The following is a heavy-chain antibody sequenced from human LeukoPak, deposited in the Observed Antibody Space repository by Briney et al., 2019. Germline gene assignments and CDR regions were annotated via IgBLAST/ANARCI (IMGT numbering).Heavy chain of an antibody. CDR1: GFTFSSYD. V-gene: IGHV3-21*01. D-gene: IGHD2-15*01. CDR3: ARASFWFDYSGYYFDY. J-gene: IGHJ4*02. Sequence: GGSLRLSCAASGFTFSSYDMIWVRQAPGKGLEWVSSISSTGNFIYYANSLKGRFTVSRDNAKNSLYLQMNSLRAEDTAVYYCARASFWFDYSGYYFDYWGQGTLVTVSS. CDR2: ISSTGNFI.